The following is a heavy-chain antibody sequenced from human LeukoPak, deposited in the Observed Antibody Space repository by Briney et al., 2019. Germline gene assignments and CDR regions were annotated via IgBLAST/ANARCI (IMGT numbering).Heavy chain of an antibody. CDR2: IIPILDVA. V-gene: IGHV1-69*04. D-gene: IGHD1-26*01. J-gene: IGHJ4*02. Sequence: SVKVSCKASGGTFNTYAITWVRQAPGQGLEWMGRIIPILDVADSAQKFQGRVTISADRSTSTVYMELSSLRAEDTAVYYCAKDFLLWELPPGMRGNYWGQGTLVTVSS. CDR1: GGTFNTYA. CDR3: AKDFLLWELPPGMRGNY.